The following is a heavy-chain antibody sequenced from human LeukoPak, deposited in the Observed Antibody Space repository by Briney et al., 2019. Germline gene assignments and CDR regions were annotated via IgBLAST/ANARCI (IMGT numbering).Heavy chain of an antibody. V-gene: IGHV4-59*01. J-gene: IGHJ5*02. CDR1: GGSISSYY. CDR2: IYYSGST. Sequence: SETLSLTCTVSGGSISSYYWSWIRQPPGKGLEWIGYIYYSGSTNYNPSLKSRVAISVDTSKNQFSLKLSSVTAADTAVYYCARDRDSSSWYNWFDPWGQGTLVTVSS. D-gene: IGHD6-13*01. CDR3: ARDRDSSSWYNWFDP.